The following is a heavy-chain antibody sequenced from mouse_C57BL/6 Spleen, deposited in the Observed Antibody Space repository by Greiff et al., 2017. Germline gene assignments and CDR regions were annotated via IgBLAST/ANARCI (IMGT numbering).Heavy chain of an antibody. CDR3: ARRDYDVGYYFDY. CDR1: GYTFTSYW. D-gene: IGHD2-4*01. CDR2: IDPSDSYT. Sequence: QVQLQQPGAELVMPAASVKLSCKASGYTFTSYWMHWVKQRPGQGLEWIGEIDPSDSYTNYNQKFKGKSTLTVDKSSSTAYMQLSSLTSEDSAVYYCARRDYDVGYYFDYWGQGTTLTVSS. J-gene: IGHJ2*01. V-gene: IGHV1-69*01.